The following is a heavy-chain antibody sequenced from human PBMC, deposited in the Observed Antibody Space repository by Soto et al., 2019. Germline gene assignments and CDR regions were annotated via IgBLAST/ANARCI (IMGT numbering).Heavy chain of an antibody. CDR2: ISGFNGNT. V-gene: IGHV1-18*01. D-gene: IGHD4-17*01. CDR3: ARDRDYGLYGGFFDL. CDR1: TDTFRNYG. Sequence: QVHLVQSGSEVEKPGASVKVSCRAATDTFRNYGVSWVRQAPGQGLEWLGWISGFNGNTNYAQNFQDRVTLTLDTSTTSAYKELRSLRSDGTAVYYCARDRDYGLYGGFFDLWGQGALVIVSS. J-gene: IGHJ4*02.